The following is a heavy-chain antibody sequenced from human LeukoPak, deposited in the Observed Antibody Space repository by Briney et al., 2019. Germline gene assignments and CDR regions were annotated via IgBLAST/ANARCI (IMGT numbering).Heavy chain of an antibody. CDR1: GGTFSSYA. CDR2: IIPIFGTA. CDR3: AGDESRRAGSLNYYYYGMDV. Sequence: ASVKVSCKASGGTFSSYAISWVRQAPGQGLEWMGGIIPIFGTANYAQKFQGRVTITADESTSTAYMELSSLRSEDTAVYYCAGDESRRAGSLNYYYYGMDVWGQGTTVTVSS. J-gene: IGHJ6*02. V-gene: IGHV1-69*13.